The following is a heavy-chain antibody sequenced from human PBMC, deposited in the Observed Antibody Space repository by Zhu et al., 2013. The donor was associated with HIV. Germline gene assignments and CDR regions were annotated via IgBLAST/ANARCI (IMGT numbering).Heavy chain of an antibody. D-gene: IGHD2-15*01. CDR2: MNPNSGNT. V-gene: IGHV1-8*01. J-gene: IGHJ4*02. Sequence: QVQLVQSGAEVRKPGASVKVSCRASGYTFTSYDINWVRQATGQGLEWMGWMNPNSGNTGYAQKFQGRVTMTRNTSISTAYMELSSLRSEDTAVYYCARADLSSGGSCYPYWGQGTLVTVSS. CDR3: ARADLSSGGSCYPY. CDR1: GYTFTSYD.